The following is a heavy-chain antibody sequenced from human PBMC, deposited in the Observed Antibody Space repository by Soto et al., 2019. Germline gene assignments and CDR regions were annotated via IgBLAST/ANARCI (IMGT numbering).Heavy chain of an antibody. CDR2: IYATGTT. CDR3: VRDGTKTLRDWFDP. V-gene: IGHV4-4*07. D-gene: IGHD1-1*01. Sequence: SETLSLTCTVSGASISGFYWSWIRQSAGKGLEWIGRIYATGTTDYNPSLKSRVMMSVDTSKKQFSLRLRSVTAADTAVYYCVRDGTKTLRDWFDPWGQG. CDR1: GASISGFY. J-gene: IGHJ5*02.